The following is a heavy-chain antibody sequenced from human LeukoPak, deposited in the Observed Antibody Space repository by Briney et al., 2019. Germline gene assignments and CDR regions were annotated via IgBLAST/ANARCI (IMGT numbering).Heavy chain of an antibody. Sequence: PSETLSLTCAVYGGSFSGHYWNWIRQSPGKGLECIAEINHSGNTNYNPALKSRVIVSVDTSKNQFSLRLTSVTAADTAIYYCARRLRLRQHFDYWGQGTPVTVSS. CDR3: ARRLRLRQHFDY. V-gene: IGHV4-34*01. CDR1: GGSFSGHY. D-gene: IGHD5-12*01. CDR2: INHSGNT. J-gene: IGHJ4*02.